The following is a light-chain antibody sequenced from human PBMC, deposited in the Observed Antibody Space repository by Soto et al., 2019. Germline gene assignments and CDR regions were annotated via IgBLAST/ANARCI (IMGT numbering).Light chain of an antibody. Sequence: QSALAQPASVSGSPGQSITISCTGTSSDVGGYNYVSWYQQHPGKAPKLMIFEVSNRPSGVSNRFSGSKSGNTASLTISGLQTEDEAEYYCTSYTSSLTQLFGNGTKVTGL. V-gene: IGLV2-14*01. CDR3: TSYTSSLTQL. CDR2: EVS. J-gene: IGLJ1*01. CDR1: SSDVGGYNY.